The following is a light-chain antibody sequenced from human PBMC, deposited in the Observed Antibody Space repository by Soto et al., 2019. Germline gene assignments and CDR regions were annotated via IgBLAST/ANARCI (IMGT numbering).Light chain of an antibody. CDR2: GAF. J-gene: IGKJ3*01. CDR1: QSVCSN. V-gene: IGKV3-15*01. CDR3: QQYNDWPRFT. Sequence: IVMTQSPATLSVSPGERATLSCRASQSVCSNLAWYQQRPGQAPRLVIHGAFNRATGIPARFSGSGSGGEFNLTINSPQSEDFALYYCQQYNDWPRFTFGPGTKVDIK.